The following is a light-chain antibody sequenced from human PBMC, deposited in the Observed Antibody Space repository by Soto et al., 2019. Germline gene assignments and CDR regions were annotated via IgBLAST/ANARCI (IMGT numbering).Light chain of an antibody. J-gene: IGLJ1*01. Sequence: QSVLTQPASVSGSPGQSITISCTGTSSDVGGYNYVSWFQQHPGKAPKLIIFDVSNRPSGVSNRFSGSKSGNTASLTISGLQADDGAEYYCSSYTYAGGTPYAFGPGTTVTVL. CDR3: SSYTYAGGTPYA. CDR1: SSDVGGYNY. CDR2: DVS. V-gene: IGLV2-14*03.